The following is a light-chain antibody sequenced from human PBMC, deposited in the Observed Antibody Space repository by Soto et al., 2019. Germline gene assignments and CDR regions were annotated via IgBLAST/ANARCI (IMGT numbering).Light chain of an antibody. CDR2: EVS. CDR1: SSDVGGYNY. CDR3: SSYAGSLYV. V-gene: IGLV2-8*01. Sequence: QSALTQPPSASGSPGQSVTISCTGTSSDVGGYNYVSWYQQHPGKAPKLMIYEVSKRPSGVPDRFSGSKSGNTASLTVSGLQGEDEADYYCSSYAGSLYVFGTGTKLTVL. J-gene: IGLJ1*01.